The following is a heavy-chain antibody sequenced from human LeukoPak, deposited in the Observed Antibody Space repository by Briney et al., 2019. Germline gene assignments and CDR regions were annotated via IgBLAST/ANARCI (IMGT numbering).Heavy chain of an antibody. CDR3: AXGMLXNHRFDP. J-gene: IGHJ5*02. Sequence: SETLSLTCTVSGSSMRSYYWSWIRQPPGKGLEWIGYFYDSGSTNYNPSLQSRVTISVDMSKNQYSLKLSSVTAADTAAYYCAXGMLXNHRFDPWGQGTLVTVSS. V-gene: IGHV4-59*01. D-gene: IGHD1-14*01. CDR2: FYDSGST. CDR1: GSSMRSYY.